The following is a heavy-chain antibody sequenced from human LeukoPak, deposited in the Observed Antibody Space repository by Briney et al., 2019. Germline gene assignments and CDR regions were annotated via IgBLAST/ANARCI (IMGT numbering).Heavy chain of an antibody. J-gene: IGHJ3*02. CDR2: INPNSGGT. Sequence: ASVKVSCKASGYTFTGHYMHWVRQAPGQGLEWMGWINPNSGGTNYAQKFQGRVTMTRDTSISTAYMELSRLRSDDTAVYYCARDLALCSGGSCYTQTDAFDIWGQGTMVTVSS. D-gene: IGHD2-15*01. V-gene: IGHV1-2*02. CDR3: ARDLALCSGGSCYTQTDAFDI. CDR1: GYTFTGHY.